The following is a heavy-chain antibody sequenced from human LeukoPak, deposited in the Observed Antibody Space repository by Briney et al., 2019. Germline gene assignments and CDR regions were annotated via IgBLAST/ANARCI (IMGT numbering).Heavy chain of an antibody. Sequence: PGGSLRLSCAASGFTFSGSAIHWVRQASGKGLEWVGRIRSKANSYATSSAASVKGRFTISRDDSKNTAYLQMSSLKTEDTAVYYCTRDYGVLFDYRGQGTLVTVSS. D-gene: IGHD4-17*01. V-gene: IGHV3-73*01. CDR3: TRDYGVLFDY. CDR1: GFTFSGSA. CDR2: IRSKANSYAT. J-gene: IGHJ4*02.